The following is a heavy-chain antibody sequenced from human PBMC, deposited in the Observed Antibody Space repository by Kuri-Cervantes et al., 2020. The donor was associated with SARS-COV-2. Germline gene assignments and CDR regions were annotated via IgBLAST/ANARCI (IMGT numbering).Heavy chain of an antibody. V-gene: IGHV4-59*01. J-gene: IGHJ5*02. CDR2: SYDTGST. D-gene: IGHD1-1*01. CDR3: ARVNTGWIDL. CDR1: GGSISNYY. Sequence: ESLKISCTVSGGSISNYYWTWLRQPPGKGLEWIGDSYDTGSTNYNPSLESRVTISVDASRRQFSLNVRSVSAADTAVYYCARVNTGWIDLWGLGTLVTVSS.